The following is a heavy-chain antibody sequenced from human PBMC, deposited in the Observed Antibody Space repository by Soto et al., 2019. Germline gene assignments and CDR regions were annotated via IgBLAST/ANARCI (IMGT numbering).Heavy chain of an antibody. V-gene: IGHV1-69*06. CDR1: GGTFSSYA. D-gene: IGHD1-26*01. J-gene: IGHJ4*02. CDR2: IIPIFGTA. CDR3: ARVVGGSYYFDY. Sequence: GASVKVSCKASGGTFSSYAISWVRQAPGQGLEWMGGIIPIFGTANYAQKFQGRVTITADKSTSTAYMELSSLRSEDTAVYYCARVVGGSYYFDYWGQGTLVTVSS.